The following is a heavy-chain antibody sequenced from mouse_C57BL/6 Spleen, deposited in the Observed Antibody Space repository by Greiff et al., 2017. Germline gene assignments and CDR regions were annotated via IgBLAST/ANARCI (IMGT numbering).Heavy chain of an antibody. Sequence: EVKVVESGGGLVKPGGSLKLSCAASGFTFSSYAMSWVRQTPEKRLEWVATISDGGSYTYYPDNVKGRFTISRDNAKNNLYLQMSHLKSEDTAMYYCARDGYYERGAMDYWGQGTSVTVSS. CDR3: ARDGYYERGAMDY. V-gene: IGHV5-4*01. D-gene: IGHD2-3*01. CDR2: ISDGGSYT. CDR1: GFTFSSYA. J-gene: IGHJ4*01.